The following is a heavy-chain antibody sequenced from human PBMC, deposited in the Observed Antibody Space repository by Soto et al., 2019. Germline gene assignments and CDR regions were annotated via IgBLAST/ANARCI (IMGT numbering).Heavy chain of an antibody. Sequence: QVHLVQSGAEVKKPGASVKVSCKGSGYGFTTYGITWVRQAPGQGLEWMAWISAHNGNTNYAQKLQGRVTVTRDTYTSTASMELRRLRSDDTAVYYCARGRYGDYWGQGALVTVSS. CDR3: ARGRYGDY. CDR1: GYGFTTYG. J-gene: IGHJ4*02. CDR2: ISAHNGNT. D-gene: IGHD1-1*01. V-gene: IGHV1-18*01.